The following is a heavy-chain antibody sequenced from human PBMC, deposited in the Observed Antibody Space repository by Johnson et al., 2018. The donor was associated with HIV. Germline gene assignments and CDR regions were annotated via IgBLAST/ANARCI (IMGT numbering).Heavy chain of an antibody. J-gene: IGHJ3*02. CDR2: ISYDGSNK. V-gene: IGHV3-30*04. D-gene: IGHD2-15*01. Sequence: QVQLVESGGGVVQPGRSLRLSCEASGITFSSYAMHWVRQAPGKGLEWVAVISYDGSNKYYADSVKGRFTISRDNSKNTLYLQMNSLRAEDTAVYYWARASGFTIGGETSRVYGFDIWGQGTVVTVSS. CDR1: GITFSSYA. CDR3: ARASGFTIGGETSRVYGFDI.